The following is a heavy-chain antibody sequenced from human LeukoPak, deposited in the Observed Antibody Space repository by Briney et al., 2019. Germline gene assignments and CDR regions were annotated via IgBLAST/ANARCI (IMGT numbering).Heavy chain of an antibody. CDR2: ISSSSSYI. J-gene: IGHJ4*02. V-gene: IGHV3-21*01. D-gene: IGHD3-10*01. CDR1: GFTFSSYR. CDR3: ASYGSGSYHLFDY. Sequence: GGSLRLSCAASGFTFSSYRMTWVRQAPGKGLEWVSSISSSSSYIYYADSVKGRFTISRDNAKNSLYLQMNSLRAEDTAVYYCASYGSGSYHLFDYWGQGTLVTVSS.